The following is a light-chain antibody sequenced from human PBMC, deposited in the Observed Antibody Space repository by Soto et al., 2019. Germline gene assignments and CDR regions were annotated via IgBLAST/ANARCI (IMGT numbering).Light chain of an antibody. J-gene: IGKJ2*01. CDR3: QQYGSSPPYT. CDR1: QSVSSSY. Sequence: EIVLTHSPGTLSLSPGERATLSCRASQSVSSSYLAGYQQKPGQAPRLLIYGASSRATGLPDRFSGSGYGTAFTLTISRLEPEDFAVYYCQQYGSSPPYTFGQGTKLEIK. V-gene: IGKV3-20*01. CDR2: GAS.